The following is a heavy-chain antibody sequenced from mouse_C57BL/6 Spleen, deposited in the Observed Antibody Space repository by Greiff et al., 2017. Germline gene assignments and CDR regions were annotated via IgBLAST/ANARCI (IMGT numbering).Heavy chain of an antibody. CDR3: ARERAYNSNLDY. CDR2: ISDGGSYT. Sequence: EVKLMESGGGLVKPGGSLKLSCAASGFTFSSYAMSWVRQTPEKRLEWVATISDGGSYTYYPDNVKGRFTISRDNAKNNLYLQIGHLKSQNTAMYYCARERAYNSNLDYWGQGTTLTVSS. J-gene: IGHJ2*01. CDR1: GFTFSSYA. V-gene: IGHV5-4*01. D-gene: IGHD2-5*01.